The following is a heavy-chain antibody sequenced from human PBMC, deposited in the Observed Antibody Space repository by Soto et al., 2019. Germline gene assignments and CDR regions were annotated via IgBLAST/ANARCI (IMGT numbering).Heavy chain of an antibody. CDR1: GFTFSSYA. D-gene: IGHD2-2*01. CDR3: AKDWDIGYCSSTSCYQLDY. V-gene: IGHV3-23*01. CDR2: ISGSGGST. J-gene: IGHJ4*02. Sequence: PGGSLRLSCAASGFTFSSYAMSWVRQAPGKGLEWVSAISGSGGSTYYADSVKGRFTISRDNSKNTLYLQMNSLRAEDTAVYYCAKDWDIGYCSSTSCYQLDYWGQGTLVTVSS.